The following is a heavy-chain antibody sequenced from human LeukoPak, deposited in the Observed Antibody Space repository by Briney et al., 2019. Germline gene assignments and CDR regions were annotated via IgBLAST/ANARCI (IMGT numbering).Heavy chain of an antibody. J-gene: IGHJ4*02. CDR3: ARSFYGDYTIDY. CDR2: IWYDGSNK. V-gene: IGHV3-33*08. Sequence: GGSLRLSCAASGFTFSSFTITWVRQAPGKGLEWVAVIWYDGSNKYYADSVKGRFTISRDNSKNTLYLQMNSLRAEDTAVYYCARSFYGDYTIDYWGQGTLVTVSS. CDR1: GFTFSSFT. D-gene: IGHD4-17*01.